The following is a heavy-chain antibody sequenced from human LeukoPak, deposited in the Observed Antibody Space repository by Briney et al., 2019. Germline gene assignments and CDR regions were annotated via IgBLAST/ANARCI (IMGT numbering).Heavy chain of an antibody. D-gene: IGHD4-17*01. J-gene: IGHJ5*02. V-gene: IGHV4-30-4*08. CDR2: IYYSGST. CDR1: GGSISSGDYY. Sequence: SQTLSLTCTVSGGSISSGDYYWSWIRRPPGKGLEWFGYIYYSGSTYYNPSLKSRVTISVDTSKNQFSLKLSSVTAADTAVYYCARDRYGDYSGNWFDPWGQGTLVTVSS. CDR3: ARDRYGDYSGNWFDP.